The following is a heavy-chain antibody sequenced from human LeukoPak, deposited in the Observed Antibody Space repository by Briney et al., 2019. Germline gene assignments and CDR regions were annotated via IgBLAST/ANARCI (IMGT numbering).Heavy chain of an antibody. V-gene: IGHV3-7*01. Sequence: PGGSLRLSCAAYGFTFSSYWMSWVRQAPGKGLEWVANIKQDGSEKYYVDSVKGRFTISRDNAKNSLYLQMNSLRAEDTAVYYCARDRCSSTSCYGSFDPWGQGTLVTVSS. J-gene: IGHJ5*02. CDR1: GFTFSSYW. CDR2: IKQDGSEK. D-gene: IGHD2-2*01. CDR3: ARDRCSSTSCYGSFDP.